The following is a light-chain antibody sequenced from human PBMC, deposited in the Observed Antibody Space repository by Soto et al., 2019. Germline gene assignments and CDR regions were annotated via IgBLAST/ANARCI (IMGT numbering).Light chain of an antibody. CDR1: SSDVGGYNY. J-gene: IGLJ1*01. V-gene: IGLV2-11*01. Sequence: QSALTQPRSVSGSPGQSVTISCTGTSSDVGGYNYVSWYQQHPGKAPKLMIYDVSKRPSGVPDRFSGSKSGNTASLTISGLQSEDEADYYCCSYAGSCTDVFGTGTKLTAL. CDR2: DVS. CDR3: CSYAGSCTDV.